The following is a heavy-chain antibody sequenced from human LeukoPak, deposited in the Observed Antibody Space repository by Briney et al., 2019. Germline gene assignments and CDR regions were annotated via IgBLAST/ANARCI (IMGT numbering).Heavy chain of an antibody. CDR1: GGSFSGYY. CDR3: ARGGGYDYEFDP. CDR2: INHSGST. D-gene: IGHD5-12*01. J-gene: IGHJ5*02. V-gene: IGHV4-34*01. Sequence: PSETLSLTCAVYGGSFSGYYWSWIRQPPGKGLEWIGEINHSGSTYYNPSLKSRVTISVDTSKNQFSLKLSSVTAADTAVYYCARGGGYDYEFDPWGQGTLVAVSS.